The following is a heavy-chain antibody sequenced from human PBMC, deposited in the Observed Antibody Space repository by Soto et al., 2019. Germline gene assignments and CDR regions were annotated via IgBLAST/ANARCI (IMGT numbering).Heavy chain of an antibody. V-gene: IGHV4-4*02. CDR2: IYHSGST. CDR1: SASVTSNNW. CDR3: ARNDYYCLNV. Sequence: SDALSLTGAISSASVTSNNWGSWVRQSPGKGLEWIGEIYHSGSTNYNPSLASRVTISVDKSKNQFSLKLNSVTAADTAVYYCARNDYYCLNVWGKGTPVTVSS. J-gene: IGHJ6*03.